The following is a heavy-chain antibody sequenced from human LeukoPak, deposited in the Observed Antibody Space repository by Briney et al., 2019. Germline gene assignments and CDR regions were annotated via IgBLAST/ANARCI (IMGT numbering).Heavy chain of an antibody. V-gene: IGHV3-7*01. J-gene: IGHJ6*02. CDR2: IKQDGSEK. CDR3: AREDGSYLQFYGMDV. CDR1: GFTFSNYW. Sequence: PGGSLRLSCAASGFTFSNYWVNWVRQAPGKGLEWVANIKQDGSEKYYVDSVKGRFTISRDNAKNSLYLQMNSLRAEDTAVYYCAREDGSYLQFYGMDVWGQGTTVTVSS. D-gene: IGHD1-26*01.